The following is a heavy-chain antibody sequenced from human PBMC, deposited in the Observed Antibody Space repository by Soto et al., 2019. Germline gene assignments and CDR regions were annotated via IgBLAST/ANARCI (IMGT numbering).Heavy chain of an antibody. CDR3: ALRKTGSYFDY. CDR2: IGASGAGT. J-gene: IGHJ4*02. CDR1: GFTFSTYA. D-gene: IGHD1-26*01. V-gene: IGHV3-23*01. Sequence: VGSLRLSCVGSGFTFSTYAMSWVRQAPGKGLEWVSGIGASGAGTYYADSVEGRFTISRDNSKNTLHLQMNSLRVEDTAVYYCALRKTGSYFDYWGQGTLVTVSS.